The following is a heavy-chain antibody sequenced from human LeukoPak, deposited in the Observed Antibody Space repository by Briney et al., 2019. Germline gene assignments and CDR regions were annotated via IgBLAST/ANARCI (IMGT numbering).Heavy chain of an antibody. CDR1: GGSISSYY. CDR3: ATKAFDAFDI. J-gene: IGHJ3*02. V-gene: IGHV4-59*06. Sequence: PSETLSLTCTVSGGSISSYYWSWIRQPAGKGLEWIGYIYYSGSTYYNPSLKSRVTISVDTSKNQFSLKLSSVTAADTAVYYCATKAFDAFDIWGQGTMVTVSS. CDR2: IYYSGST.